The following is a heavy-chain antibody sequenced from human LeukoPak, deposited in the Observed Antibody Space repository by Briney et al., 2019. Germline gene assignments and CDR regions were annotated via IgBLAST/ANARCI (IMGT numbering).Heavy chain of an antibody. Sequence: SETLSLTCTVSGDSISSNRYYWGWLRQPPGQVLEWIGSFYYRGSPYYNPSLKSRVTISVDTSKNQFSLKLSSVTAADTAVYYCARDSKDSSGYSSYFDYWGQGTLVTVSS. V-gene: IGHV4-39*07. CDR1: GDSISSNRYY. J-gene: IGHJ4*02. D-gene: IGHD3-22*01. CDR2: FYYRGSP. CDR3: ARDSKDSSGYSSYFDY.